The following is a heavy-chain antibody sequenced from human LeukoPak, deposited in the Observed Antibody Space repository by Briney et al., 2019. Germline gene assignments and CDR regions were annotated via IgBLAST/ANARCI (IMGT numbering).Heavy chain of an antibody. CDR3: ARENTMIRGVPRGFDI. J-gene: IGHJ3*02. Sequence: GGSLRLSCAASGFIFSRNTMNWVRQAPGKGLEWFSLIYTGGSTDYADSVKGRFTISRDNSKNTLYLQMNSLRAEDTAVYYCARENTMIRGVPRGFDIWGQGTMVTVSS. CDR2: IYTGGST. D-gene: IGHD3-10*01. V-gene: IGHV3-66*01. CDR1: GFIFSRNT.